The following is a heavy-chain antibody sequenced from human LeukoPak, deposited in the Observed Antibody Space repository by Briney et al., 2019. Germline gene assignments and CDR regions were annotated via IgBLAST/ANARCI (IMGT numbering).Heavy chain of an antibody. J-gene: IGHJ4*02. CDR3: AIDPNWGTHS. CDR2: IGSGGGI. CDR1: GFTFSTYT. D-gene: IGHD7-27*01. Sequence: HPGGSLRLSCAASGFTFSTYTMYWVRHPPGKRLEWVSIIGSGGGIHYADSVKGRFTISRDNSKNALYLQMNSLRVEDTAVYYCAIDPNWGTHSWGQGVLVTVSS. V-gene: IGHV3-23*01.